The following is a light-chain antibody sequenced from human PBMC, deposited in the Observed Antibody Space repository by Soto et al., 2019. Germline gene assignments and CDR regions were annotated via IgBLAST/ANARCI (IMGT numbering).Light chain of an antibody. J-gene: IGLJ2*01. CDR1: SSDVGGYSY. CDR2: DVD. V-gene: IGLV2-14*03. CDR3: NSYTSSGTYVL. Sequence: QSVLTQPASMSGSPGQSITISCTGSSSDVGGYSYVSWYQHHPGKAPKLMIYDVDVRPSGVSNRFSGSKSGNTASLTISGLQAEDEADYYCNSYTSSGTYVLFGGGTKLTVL.